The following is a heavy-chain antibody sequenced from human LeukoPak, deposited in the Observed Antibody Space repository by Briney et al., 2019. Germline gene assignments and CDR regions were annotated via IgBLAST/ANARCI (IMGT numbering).Heavy chain of an antibody. CDR1: GFTFDDYA. V-gene: IGHV3-9*01. J-gene: IGHJ3*02. CDR2: ISWNSGSI. Sequence: GGSLRLSCAASGFTFDDYAMHWVRQAPGKGLEWVSGISWNSGSIGYADSVKGRFTISRDNAKNSLYLQMNSLRAEDTALYYCAKGGYDSGGYDPIPDAFDIWGQGTMVTVSS. CDR3: AKGGYDSGGYDPIPDAFDI. D-gene: IGHD3-22*01.